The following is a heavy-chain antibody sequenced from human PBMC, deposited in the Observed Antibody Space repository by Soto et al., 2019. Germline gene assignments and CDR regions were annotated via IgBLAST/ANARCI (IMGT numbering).Heavy chain of an antibody. CDR1: GFTFSSYG. J-gene: IGHJ6*02. V-gene: IGHV3-30*18. Sequence: GGSLRLSCAASGFTFSSYGMHWVRQAPGKGLEWVATISYDGTKTYYTESVKGRFTISRDTSRNMLYLQMSSLRVEDTAVHYCAKEVHKYKDFWSGYNDYYYGMDVWGQGTTVTVSS. CDR3: AKEVHKYKDFWSGYNDYYYGMDV. CDR2: ISYDGTKT. D-gene: IGHD3-3*01.